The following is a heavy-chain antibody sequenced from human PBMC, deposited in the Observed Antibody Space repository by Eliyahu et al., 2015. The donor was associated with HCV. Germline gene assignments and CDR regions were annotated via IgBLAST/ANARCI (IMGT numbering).Heavy chain of an antibody. D-gene: IGHD5-18*01. CDR1: GGXFXGXY. V-gene: IGHV4-34*01. J-gene: IGHJ3*02. Sequence: QVQLQQWGAGPLKPSETLSXTCAVYGGXFXGXYWXWIRQPPGKGLEWIGEINHSGSTNYNPSLKSRVTISVDTSKNQFSLKLSSVTAADTAVYYCARYVDTAMVGTDAFDIWGQGTMVTVSS. CDR3: ARYVDTAMVGTDAFDI. CDR2: INHSGST.